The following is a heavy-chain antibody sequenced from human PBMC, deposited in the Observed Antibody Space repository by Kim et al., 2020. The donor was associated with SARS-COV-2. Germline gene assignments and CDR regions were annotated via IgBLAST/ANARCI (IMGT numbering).Heavy chain of an antibody. J-gene: IGHJ4*02. D-gene: IGHD3-10*01. CDR3: ARAPNYYGSGSYYIYPRRRDGYKYYFDY. CDR1: GFTFSSYW. V-gene: IGHV3-7*03. Sequence: GGSLRLSCAASGFTFSSYWMSWVRQAPGKGLEWVANIKQDGSEKYYVDSVKGRFTISRDNAKNSLYLQMNSLRAEDTAVYYCARAPNYYGSGSYYIYPRRRDGYKYYFDYWGQGTLVTVSS. CDR2: IKQDGSEK.